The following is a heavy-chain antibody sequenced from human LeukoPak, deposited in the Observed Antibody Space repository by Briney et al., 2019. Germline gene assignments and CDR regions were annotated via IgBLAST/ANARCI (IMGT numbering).Heavy chain of an antibody. CDR1: GGSFSGYY. CDR3: ARGPSRRGYGLVY. J-gene: IGHJ4*02. CDR2: INHSGST. D-gene: IGHD5-18*01. Sequence: TSETLSLTCAVYGGSFSGYYWSWIRQPPGKGLEWIGEINHSGSTNYNPSLKSRVTISVDTSKNQFSLKLSSVTAADTAVYYCARGPSRRGYGLVYWGQGTLVTVSS. V-gene: IGHV4-34*01.